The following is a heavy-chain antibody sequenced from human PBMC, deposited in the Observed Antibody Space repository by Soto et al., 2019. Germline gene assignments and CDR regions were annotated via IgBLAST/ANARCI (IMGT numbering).Heavy chain of an antibody. Sequence: QVQLGQSGAEVKIPGASVKVSCKASGYTLTGYFMHWVRQAPGQGHEWMGRIYGNTADIIYAQRFQGRVTMTADTYINTAYMELSGLSSDDTAVYYCARELQRGLDVWGQVTTVTVSS. CDR1: GYTLTGYF. V-gene: IGHV1-2*06. J-gene: IGHJ6*02. CDR3: ARELQRGLDV. CDR2: IYGNTADI.